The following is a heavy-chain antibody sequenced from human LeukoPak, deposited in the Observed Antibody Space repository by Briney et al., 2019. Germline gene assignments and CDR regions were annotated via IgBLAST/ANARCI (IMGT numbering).Heavy chain of an antibody. CDR2: ASWNSNSI. Sequence: GGSLRLSCAASGFTFDNYAMHWVRQAPGKGLEWVSGASWNSNSIGYADSVKGRFTISRDNAKNSLYLQMNSLRAEDTALYYCAKDPTYDYTRGYYFDYWGQGTLVTVSS. J-gene: IGHJ4*02. CDR1: GFTFDNYA. D-gene: IGHD3-16*01. CDR3: AKDPTYDYTRGYYFDY. V-gene: IGHV3-9*01.